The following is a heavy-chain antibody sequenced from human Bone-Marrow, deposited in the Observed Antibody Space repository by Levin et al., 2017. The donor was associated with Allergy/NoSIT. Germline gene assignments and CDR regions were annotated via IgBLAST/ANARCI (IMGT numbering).Heavy chain of an antibody. CDR2: ISYDGSNK. V-gene: IGHV3-30*18. J-gene: IGHJ4*02. CDR3: AKATTIAQATLDFDY. CDR1: GFTFSSYG. D-gene: IGHD1-14*01. Sequence: GGSLRLSCAASGFTFSSYGMHWVRQAPGKGLEWVAVISYDGSNKYYADSVKGRFTISRDNSKNTLYLQMNSLRAEDTAVYYCAKATTIAQATLDFDYWGQGTLVTVSS.